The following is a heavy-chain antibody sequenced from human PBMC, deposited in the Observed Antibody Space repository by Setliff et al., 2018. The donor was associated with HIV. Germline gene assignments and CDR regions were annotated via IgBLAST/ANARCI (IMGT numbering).Heavy chain of an antibody. D-gene: IGHD6-19*01. J-gene: IGHJ4*02. CDR2: ISVDNTTI. V-gene: IGHV3-48*03. CDR3: ATDLAGGDDY. CDR1: GFTFSIYD. Sequence: PGESLKISCAASGFTFSIYDMNWVRQAPGKGLEWVSSISVDNTTIYYADSVKGRFTISRDSAKNSLYLEMNSLRAEDTAVYYCATDLAGGDDYWGQGTLVTVSS.